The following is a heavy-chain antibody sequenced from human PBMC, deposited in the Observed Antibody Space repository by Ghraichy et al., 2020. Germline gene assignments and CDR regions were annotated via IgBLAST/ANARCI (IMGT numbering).Heavy chain of an antibody. CDR2: IKQDGSEK. CDR1: GFTFSTYW. V-gene: IGHV3-7*01. J-gene: IGHJ6*02. D-gene: IGHD6-6*01. Sequence: GGSLRLSCAASGFTFSTYWMTWVRQAPGKGLEWVANIKQDGSEKYYVDSVKGRFTISRDNAKNSLNLQMNSLRAEDTAVYYCARDNVVVSSSSNYYYYGMDVWGQGTTVTVSS. CDR3: ARDNVVVSSSSNYYYYGMDV.